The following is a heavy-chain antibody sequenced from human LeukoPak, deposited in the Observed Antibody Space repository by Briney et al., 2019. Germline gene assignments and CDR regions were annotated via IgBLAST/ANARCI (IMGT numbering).Heavy chain of an antibody. J-gene: IGHJ4*02. Sequence: PSETLSLTCAVYGGSFSGYYWSWIRQPPGKGLEWIGEINHSGSTNYSPSLKSRVTISVDTSKNQFSLKLSSVTAADTAVYYCARDRNDTAMAKYTDYWGQGTLVTVSS. D-gene: IGHD5-18*01. CDR1: GGSFSGYY. CDR2: INHSGST. CDR3: ARDRNDTAMAKYTDY. V-gene: IGHV4-34*01.